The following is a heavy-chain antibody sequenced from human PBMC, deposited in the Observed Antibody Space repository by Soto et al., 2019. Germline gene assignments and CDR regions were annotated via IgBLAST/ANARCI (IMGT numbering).Heavy chain of an antibody. D-gene: IGHD4-4*01. Sequence: ESGPTLVNPTQTLTLTCTFSGFSLSTSGMCVSWIRQPPGKALEWLARIDWDDDRYYSTSLKTRLTISKDTSKNQVVLTMTNMDPVDTATYYCARILGTTEPTRYVLDVWGQGTTVTVSS. CDR2: IDWDDDR. CDR3: ARILGTTEPTRYVLDV. V-gene: IGHV2-70*11. CDR1: GFSLSTSGMC. J-gene: IGHJ6*02.